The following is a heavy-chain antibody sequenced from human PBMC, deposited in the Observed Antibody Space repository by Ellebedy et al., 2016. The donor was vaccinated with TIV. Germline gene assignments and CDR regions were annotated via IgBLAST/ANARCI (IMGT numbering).Heavy chain of an antibody. Sequence: GESLKISCAASGFTFSNAWMSWVRQAPGKGLEWVGRIKSKTDGGTTDYAAPVKGRFTISRDDSKNTLYLQMNSLKTEDTAVYYCTVVVVPALGYYYYYGMDVWGQGTTVTVSS. CDR2: IKSKTDGGTT. D-gene: IGHD2-2*01. V-gene: IGHV3-15*01. J-gene: IGHJ6*02. CDR3: TVVVVPALGYYYYYGMDV. CDR1: GFTFSNAW.